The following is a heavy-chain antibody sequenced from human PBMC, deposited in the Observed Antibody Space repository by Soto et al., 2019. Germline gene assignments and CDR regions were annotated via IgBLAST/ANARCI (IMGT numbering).Heavy chain of an antibody. CDR1: GYTFTSYA. CDR2: INPNSGGT. J-gene: IGHJ5*02. D-gene: IGHD2-15*01. CDR3: ARTKDINWFDP. Sequence: EASVKVSCKASGYTFTSYAMHWVRQAPGQRLEWMGWINPNSGGTNYAQKFQGWVTMTRDTSISTAYMELSRLRSDDTAVYYCARTKDINWFDPWGQGTLVTVSS. V-gene: IGHV1-2*04.